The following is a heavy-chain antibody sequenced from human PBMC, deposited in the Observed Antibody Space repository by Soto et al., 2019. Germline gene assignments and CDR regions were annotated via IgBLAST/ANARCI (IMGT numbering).Heavy chain of an antibody. CDR1: GGTFSSYA. CDR2: IIPIFGTA. D-gene: IGHD1-26*01. Sequence: QVQLVQSGAEVKKPGSSVKVSCKASGGTFSSYAISWVRQAPGQGLEWMGGIIPIFGTANYAQKFPARVTITAYKSTSPAYRELSSLRAEDSAVYYCARDSGVWELLGRGYDAVEIWGQVTMVTVSS. V-gene: IGHV1-69*06. CDR3: ARDSGVWELLGRGYDAVEI. J-gene: IGHJ3*02.